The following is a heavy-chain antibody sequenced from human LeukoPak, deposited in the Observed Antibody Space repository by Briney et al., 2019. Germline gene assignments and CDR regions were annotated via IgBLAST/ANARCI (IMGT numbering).Heavy chain of an antibody. D-gene: IGHD3-3*01. CDR3: ARHYEAGGAIDY. CDR2: INHSGST. Sequence: SETLSLTCAVYGGSFSGYYWSWIRQPPGKGLEWIGEINHSGSTYYNPSLKSRVTISVDTSKNQFSLKLSSVAAADTAVYYCARHYEAGGAIDYWGQGTLVTVSS. CDR1: GGSFSGYY. J-gene: IGHJ4*02. V-gene: IGHV4-34*01.